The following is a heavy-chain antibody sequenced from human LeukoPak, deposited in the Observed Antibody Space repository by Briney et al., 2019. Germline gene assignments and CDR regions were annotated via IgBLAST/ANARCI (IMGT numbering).Heavy chain of an antibody. D-gene: IGHD6-13*01. CDR2: ISYDGSNK. V-gene: IGHV3-30*18. CDR3: AKEGQQLVGYYFDY. CDR1: GFTFSGYG. J-gene: IGHJ4*02. Sequence: GRSLRLSCAASGFTFSGYGMHWLRQAPGQGLEWVAVISYDGSNKYYEDSVKGRFTISRDNSKNTLYLQMNSLRAEDTAVYYCAKEGQQLVGYYFDYWGQGTLVTVSS.